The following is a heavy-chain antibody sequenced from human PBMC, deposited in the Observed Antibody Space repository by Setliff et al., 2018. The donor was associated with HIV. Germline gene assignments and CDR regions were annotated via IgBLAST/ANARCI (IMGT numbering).Heavy chain of an antibody. CDR2: IYNSGTN. D-gene: IGHD1-26*01. J-gene: IGHJ4*02. CDR3: ARQGEVGAPFDY. V-gene: IGHV4-38-2*01. Sequence: SETLSLTCAVSGYSISRGYYWGWIRQTPGRGLAWIGNIYNSGTNYYNPSLKSRVTISIDTSKNQFSLRLSSVTAADTAVYYCARQGEVGAPFDYWGQGTLVTVSS. CDR1: GYSISRGYY.